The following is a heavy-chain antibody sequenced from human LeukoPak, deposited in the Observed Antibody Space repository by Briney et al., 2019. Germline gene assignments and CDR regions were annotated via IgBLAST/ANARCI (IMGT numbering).Heavy chain of an antibody. CDR2: VFYTGTT. D-gene: IGHD3-10*01. J-gene: IGHJ4*02. V-gene: IGHV4-39*01. Sequence: SETLSLTCTVSGGSISSSRYYWAWICLPPGKGLEWIGSVFYTGTTDYNPSLNSRVTISIDTSKNQFSLNLGSVTAADSAFYYCAKYGSGTYWGQGTLVTVSS. CDR1: GGSISSSRYY. CDR3: AKYGSGTY.